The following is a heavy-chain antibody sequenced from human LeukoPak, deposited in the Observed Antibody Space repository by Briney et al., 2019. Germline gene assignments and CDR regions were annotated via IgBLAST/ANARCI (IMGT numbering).Heavy chain of an antibody. V-gene: IGHV3-23*01. Sequence: QAGGSLRLSGAASGFTFSSYAMSWVRQAPGKGLEWVSAISGSGGSTYYADSVKGRFTISRDNSKNTLYLQMNSLRAEDTAVYYCAKGLRITMIVVVSWGQGTLVTVSS. CDR3: AKGLRITMIVVVS. J-gene: IGHJ4*02. CDR2: ISGSGGST. CDR1: GFTFSSYA. D-gene: IGHD3-22*01.